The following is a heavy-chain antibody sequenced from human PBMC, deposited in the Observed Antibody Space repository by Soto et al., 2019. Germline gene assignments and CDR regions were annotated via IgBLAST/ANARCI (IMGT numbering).Heavy chain of an antibody. J-gene: IGHJ3*02. Sequence: QVQLQESGPGLVKPSQTLSLTCSVSGVSINSGGYYWSWIRHHPGKGLEWIGYIYYTGHTFYNPSLKSRVAMSLDTSKSQFSLKLSSVTAADTAVYYCARGSQLEREALDIWGQGTMVTVSS. CDR2: IYYTGHT. CDR1: GVSINSGGYY. V-gene: IGHV4-31*03. D-gene: IGHD1-1*01. CDR3: ARGSQLEREALDI.